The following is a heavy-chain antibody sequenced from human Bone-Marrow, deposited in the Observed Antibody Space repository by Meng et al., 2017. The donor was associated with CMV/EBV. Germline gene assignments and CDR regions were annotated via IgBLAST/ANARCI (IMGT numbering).Heavy chain of an antibody. CDR3: AKGSDCSGGSCYYYGMDV. CDR1: GFTFSSYG. D-gene: IGHD2-15*01. V-gene: IGHV3-30*02. J-gene: IGHJ6*02. Sequence: GESLKISCAASGFTFSSYGMLWVRQAPGKGLEWVAFIRYDGSNKYYADSVKGRFTISRDNSKNTLYLQMNSLRAEDTAVYYCAKGSDCSGGSCYYYGMDVWGQGTTVTVSS. CDR2: IRYDGSNK.